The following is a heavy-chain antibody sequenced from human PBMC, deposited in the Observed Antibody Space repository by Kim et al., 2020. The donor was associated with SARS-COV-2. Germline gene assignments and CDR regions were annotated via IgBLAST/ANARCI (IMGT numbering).Heavy chain of an antibody. CDR2: ITDNGVTT. Sequence: GGSLRLSCADSGFTFRSYAMQWVRQAPGKGLEYVSAITDNGVTTFYADSVKGRFTISRDNSKNMVYLQMGSLRPEDTAVYYCASVFPRSGSYDFWGQGILVTVSS. J-gene: IGHJ4*02. CDR3: ASVFPRSGSYDF. CDR1: GFTFRSYA. D-gene: IGHD1-26*01. V-gene: IGHV3-64*02.